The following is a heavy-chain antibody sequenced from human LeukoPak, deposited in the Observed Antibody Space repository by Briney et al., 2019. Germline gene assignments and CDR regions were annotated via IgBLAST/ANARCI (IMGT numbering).Heavy chain of an antibody. Sequence: PSETLSLTCAVYGGSFSGYYWSWIRQPPGKGLEWIGEINHSGSTNYNPSLKSRVTISVDTSKNQFSLKLSSVTAADTAVYYCARGGDYGDLRYFDYWGQGTLVTVSS. V-gene: IGHV4-34*01. CDR3: ARGGDYGDLRYFDY. CDR2: INHSGST. D-gene: IGHD4-17*01. CDR1: GGSFSGYY. J-gene: IGHJ4*02.